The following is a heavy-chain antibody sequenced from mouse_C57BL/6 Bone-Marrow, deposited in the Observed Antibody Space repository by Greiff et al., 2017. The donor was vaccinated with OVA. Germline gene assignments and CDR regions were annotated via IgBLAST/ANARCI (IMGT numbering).Heavy chain of an antibody. D-gene: IGHD1-1*01. Sequence: EVKLVESGPGLVKPSQSLSLTCSVTGYSITSGYYWNWIRQFPGNKLEWMGYISYDGSNNYNPSLKNRISITRDTAKNQFFLKLNSVTTEDTATYYCASPDYYGSSYWYFDVWGTGTTVTVSS. CDR2: ISYDGSN. J-gene: IGHJ1*03. V-gene: IGHV3-6*01. CDR3: ASPDYYGSSYWYFDV. CDR1: GYSITSGYY.